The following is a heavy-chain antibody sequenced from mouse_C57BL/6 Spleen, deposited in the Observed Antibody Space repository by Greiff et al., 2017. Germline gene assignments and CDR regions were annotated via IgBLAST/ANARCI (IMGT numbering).Heavy chain of an antibody. J-gene: IGHJ4*01. V-gene: IGHV1-69*01. CDR2: IDPSDSYT. CDR1: GYTFTSYW. CDR3: ARRGYGSSPMGY. D-gene: IGHD1-1*01. Sequence: QVQLQQPGAELVMPGASVKLSCKASGYTFTSYWMHWVKQRPGQGLEWIGEIDPSDSYTNYNQKFKGKSTLTVDKSSSTAYMQLSSLTSEDSAVYYCARRGYGSSPMGYWGQGTSVTVSS.